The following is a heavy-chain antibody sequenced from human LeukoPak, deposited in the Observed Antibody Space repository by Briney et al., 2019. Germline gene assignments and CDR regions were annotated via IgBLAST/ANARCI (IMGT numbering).Heavy chain of an antibody. J-gene: IGHJ4*02. CDR2: INPNSGDT. V-gene: IGHV1-2*02. D-gene: IGHD3-16*01. CDR3: ATQRGSYLWGADFDY. CDR1: GYTFTGYY. Sequence: ASVKVSCKASGYTFTGYYMHWVRQAPGQGLEWMGWINPNSGDTKYSQKFQGRVTMTRDTSISTAYMELSRLRSDDTAVYYCATQRGSYLWGADFDYWGQGTLVTVSS.